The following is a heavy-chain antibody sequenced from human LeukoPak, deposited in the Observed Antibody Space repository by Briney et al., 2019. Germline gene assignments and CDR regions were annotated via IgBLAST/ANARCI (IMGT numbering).Heavy chain of an antibody. CDR1: GFTFRSYA. J-gene: IGHJ4*02. CDR2: IWYDGNNK. V-gene: IGHV3-33*01. D-gene: IGHD3-10*01. CDR3: ARETSGHHDY. Sequence: PGGSLRLSCAASGFTFRSYAMHWVRQAPGKGLEWVAVIWYDGNNKYYADSVKGRFTISRDNSKNTLYLQMNSLRAEDTAVYYCARETSGHHDYWGQGTLVTVSS.